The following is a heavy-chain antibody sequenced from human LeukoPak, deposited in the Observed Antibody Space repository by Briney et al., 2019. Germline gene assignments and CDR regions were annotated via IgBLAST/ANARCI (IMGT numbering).Heavy chain of an antibody. CDR3: ARAGHYYRSGGSCLVDY. CDR2: IWYGGSNK. J-gene: IGHJ4*02. CDR1: GFTFSSYG. Sequence: GGSLRLSCAASGFTFSSYGMHWVRQAPGKGLEWVAVIWYGGSNKYYADSVKGRFTISRDNSKNTLYLQMNSLRAEDTAVYYCARAGHYYRSGGSCLVDYWGQGTLVTVSS. V-gene: IGHV3-33*01. D-gene: IGHD2-15*01.